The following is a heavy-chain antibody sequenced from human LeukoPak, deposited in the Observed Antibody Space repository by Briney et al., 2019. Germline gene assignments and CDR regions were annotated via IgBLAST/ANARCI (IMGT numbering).Heavy chain of an antibody. CDR3: TTHKDPGNYPWN. CDR1: GLTFTKAC. J-gene: IGHJ4*02. Sequence: GGSLRLSCAASGLTFTKACMNWARQAPGKGLEWVGRIKSNSDGGTTDYAAPVKGRFTISRDDSKNTLFLQMNSLKDEDTAIYYCTTHKDPGNYPWNWGQGTLVTVSS. D-gene: IGHD1-7*01. CDR2: IKSNSDGGTT. V-gene: IGHV3-15*01.